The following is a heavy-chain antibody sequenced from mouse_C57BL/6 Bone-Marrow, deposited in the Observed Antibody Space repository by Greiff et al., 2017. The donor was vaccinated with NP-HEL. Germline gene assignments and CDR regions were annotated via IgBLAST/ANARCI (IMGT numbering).Heavy chain of an antibody. V-gene: IGHV1-82*01. J-gene: IGHJ2*01. D-gene: IGHD2-5*01. Sequence: QVQLKQSGPELVKPGASVKISCKASGYAFSSSWMNWVKQRPGKGLEWIGRIYPGDGDTNYNGKFKGKATLTADKSSSTAYMQLSSLTSEDSAVYFCAREVYSNYDFDYWGQGTTLTVSS. CDR2: IYPGDGDT. CDR1: GYAFSSSW. CDR3: AREVYSNYDFDY.